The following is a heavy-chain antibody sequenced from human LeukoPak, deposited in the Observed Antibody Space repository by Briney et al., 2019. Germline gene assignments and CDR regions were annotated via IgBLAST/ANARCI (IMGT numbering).Heavy chain of an antibody. Sequence: SQTLSLTCTVSGGSISSGSYYWSWIRQPAGKGLEWIGRIYTSGSTNYNPSLKSRVTISVDTSKNQFPLKLSSVTAADTAVNYCARAVPLTGFDYWGQGTLVTVSS. J-gene: IGHJ4*02. D-gene: IGHD7-27*01. CDR2: IYTSGST. V-gene: IGHV4-61*02. CDR3: ARAVPLTGFDY. CDR1: GGSISSGSYY.